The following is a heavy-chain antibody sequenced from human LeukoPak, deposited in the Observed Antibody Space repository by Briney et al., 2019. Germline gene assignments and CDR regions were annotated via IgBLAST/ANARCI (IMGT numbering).Heavy chain of an antibody. D-gene: IGHD5-18*01. V-gene: IGHV1-69*06. CDR3: ARGDGYSAPYYFDY. CDR2: IIPIFGTT. J-gene: IGHJ4*02. Sequence: ASLKVSCKASGGTFSSYAISWVRQAPGQGLEWMGGIIPIFGTTNYAQKFQGRVTITADKSTSTAYMELSSLRSEDTAVYYCARGDGYSAPYYFDYWGQGTLVTVSS. CDR1: GGTFSSYA.